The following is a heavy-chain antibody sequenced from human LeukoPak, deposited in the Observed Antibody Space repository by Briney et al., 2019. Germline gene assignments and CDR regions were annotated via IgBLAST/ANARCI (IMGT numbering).Heavy chain of an antibody. CDR3: ARGRYYYDSSGYYYSKVYFDY. Sequence: PSETLSLTCTVSGGSISSYYWSWIRQPPGKGLEWIGEINHSGSTNYNPSLKSRVTISVDTSKNQFSLKLSSVTAADTAVYYCARGRYYYDSSGYYYSKVYFDYWGQGTLVTVSS. CDR1: GGSISSYY. V-gene: IGHV4-34*01. D-gene: IGHD3-22*01. CDR2: INHSGST. J-gene: IGHJ4*02.